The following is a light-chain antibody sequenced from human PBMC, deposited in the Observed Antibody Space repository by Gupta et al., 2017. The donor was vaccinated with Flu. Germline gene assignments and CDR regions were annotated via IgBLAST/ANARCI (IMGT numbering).Light chain of an antibody. J-gene: IGKJ3*01. V-gene: IGKV1-12*01. CDR2: VTY. Sequence: IQMTQSPSFVSASVGDSVTITCRASRNVGRGVNWFLQKVGKAPKLLIYVTYHLDNDVPSRFSGSGSGTEFTLTIRGLQPDDFGVYLCQQGHRLPLTFGHGTKVDVK. CDR1: RNVGRG. CDR3: QQGHRLPLT.